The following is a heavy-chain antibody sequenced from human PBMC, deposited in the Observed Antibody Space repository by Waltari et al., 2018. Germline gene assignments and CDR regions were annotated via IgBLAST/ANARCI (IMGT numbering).Heavy chain of an antibody. Sequence: EVQLVESGGGLVQPGGSLRLSCAAFGFTFNSYIMNWVRQAQGKGLVWVSYISSSSSTIYYADSVKGRFTISRDNAKNSLYLQMNSLRAEDTAVYYCARDSNKKYFQHWGQGTLVTVSS. CDR3: ARDSNKKYFQH. J-gene: IGHJ1*01. CDR2: ISSSSSTI. V-gene: IGHV3-48*01. CDR1: GFTFNSYI. D-gene: IGHD4-4*01.